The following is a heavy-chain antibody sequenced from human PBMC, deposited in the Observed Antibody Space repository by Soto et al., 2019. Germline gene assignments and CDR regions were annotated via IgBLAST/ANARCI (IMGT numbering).Heavy chain of an antibody. CDR2: IIPIFGTA. CDR1: GGTFSSYA. CDR3: ASFRDPGVVPAALRSYNWFDP. J-gene: IGHJ5*02. D-gene: IGHD2-2*01. V-gene: IGHV1-69*13. Sequence: SVKVSCKASGGTFSSYAISWVRQAPGQGLEWMGGIIPIFGTANYAQKFQGRVTITADESTSTAYMELSSLRSEDTAVYYCASFRDPGVVPAALRSYNWFDPWGQGTLVTVS.